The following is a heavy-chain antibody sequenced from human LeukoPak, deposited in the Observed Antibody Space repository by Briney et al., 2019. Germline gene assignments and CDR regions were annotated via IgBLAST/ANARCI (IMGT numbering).Heavy chain of an antibody. CDR3: ARGGFYGSGSLFDS. Sequence: PSQTLSLTCSVSGGSVTSGGSYWSWICQHPGRGLEWIGYIYYSGYTFYSPSLKNRFFISLDTSKNQFSLKFNSVTAADTAVHYCARGGFYGSGSLFDSWGQGTLVTVSS. J-gene: IGHJ4*02. CDR1: GGSVTSGGSY. CDR2: IYYSGYT. D-gene: IGHD3-10*01. V-gene: IGHV4-31*03.